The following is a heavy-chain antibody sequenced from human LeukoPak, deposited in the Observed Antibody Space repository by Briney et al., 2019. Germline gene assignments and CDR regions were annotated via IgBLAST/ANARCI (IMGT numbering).Heavy chain of an antibody. CDR3: TTDGGTAAAGLDAFDI. CDR2: TKSKTDGGTT. CDR1: GITFSNAW. Sequence: PGGSLRLSCAASGITFSNAWMTWVRQAPGKGLEWVGRTKSKTDGGTTDYAAPVKGRFTISRDDSKNTLYLQMNSLKTEDTAVYYCTTDGGTAAAGLDAFDIWGQGTMVTVSS. J-gene: IGHJ3*02. V-gene: IGHV3-15*01. D-gene: IGHD6-13*01.